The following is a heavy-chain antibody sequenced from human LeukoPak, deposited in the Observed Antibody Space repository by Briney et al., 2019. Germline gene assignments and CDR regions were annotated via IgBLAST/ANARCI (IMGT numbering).Heavy chain of an antibody. V-gene: IGHV4-39*01. CDR2: LYYIGST. CDR1: GGSFSSSGYY. D-gene: IGHD3-10*01. Sequence: SETLSLTCTASGGSFSSSGYYWGWIRQPPGKGLEWLESLYYIGSTYHNPSLKSRVTISVDTSKNQFSLKLSSVTAADTAVYYCARHGGIPMGPYYFDYWGQGTLVTVSS. J-gene: IGHJ4*02. CDR3: ARHGGIPMGPYYFDY.